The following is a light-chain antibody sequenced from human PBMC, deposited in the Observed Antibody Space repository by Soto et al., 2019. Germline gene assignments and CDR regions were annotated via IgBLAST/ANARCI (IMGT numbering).Light chain of an antibody. CDR1: QSISSSY. CDR2: AAS. J-gene: IGKJ1*01. CDR3: QLSYISWT. Sequence: EIVMTQSPATLSVSPGERATLSCRASQSISSSYLAWYQQKPGQAPRLLIYAASSRATGIPDRFSASGSGTDFTLTISSLQSEDLATYYCQLSYISWTFGQGTKVDIK. V-gene: IGKV3D-20*02.